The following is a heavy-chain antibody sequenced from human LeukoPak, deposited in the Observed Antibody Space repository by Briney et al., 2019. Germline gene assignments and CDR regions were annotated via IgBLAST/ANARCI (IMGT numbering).Heavy chain of an antibody. CDR1: GYSFTNYW. J-gene: IGHJ4*02. V-gene: IGHV5-51*01. CDR3: ASPRNHYGSGTSDNVPLDS. D-gene: IGHD3-10*01. CDR2: IYPGDSAGDSDT. Sequence: SGESLKTSCKGSGYSFTNYWIGWVRQMPGKGLEWMGIIYPGDSAGDSDTKYSPSFQGQVTISADKSISTAYLQWSTLKASDTAMYYCASPRNHYGSGTSDNVPLDSWGQGTLVTVSS.